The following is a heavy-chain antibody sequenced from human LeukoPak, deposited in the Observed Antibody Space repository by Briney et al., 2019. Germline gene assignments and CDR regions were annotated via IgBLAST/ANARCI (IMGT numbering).Heavy chain of an antibody. Sequence: GGSLRLSCAASGFTFSSYAMHWVRQAPGKGLEWVAVISYDGSNKYFADSVKGRFTISRDNSKNTLYLQMNSLRSEDTAVYYCARNRDGYNAGTDAFDIWGQGTMVTVSS. CDR2: ISYDGSNK. D-gene: IGHD5-24*01. J-gene: IGHJ3*02. CDR1: GFTFSSYA. V-gene: IGHV3-30-3*01. CDR3: ARNRDGYNAGTDAFDI.